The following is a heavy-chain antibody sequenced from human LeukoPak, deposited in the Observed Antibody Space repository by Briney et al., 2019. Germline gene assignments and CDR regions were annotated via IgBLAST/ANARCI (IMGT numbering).Heavy chain of an antibody. CDR3: ARDGARGAAAGTRGDY. CDR2: ISNSGDST. V-gene: IGHV3-23*01. D-gene: IGHD6-13*01. Sequence: GGSLRLSCAASGFTFTTCAMSWVRQAPGRGLEWVSVISNSGDSTYYADSVKGRFTISRDNSKSTLFLQMSSLRAEDTAIYYCARDGARGAAAGTRGDYWGQGTLVTVSS. CDR1: GFTFTTCA. J-gene: IGHJ4*02.